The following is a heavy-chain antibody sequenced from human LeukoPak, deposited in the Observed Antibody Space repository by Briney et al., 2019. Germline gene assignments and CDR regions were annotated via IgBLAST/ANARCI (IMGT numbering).Heavy chain of an antibody. CDR1: GYTFAGYY. CDR2: INPNSGGT. Sequence: ASVKVSCKASGYTFAGYYMHWVRQAPGQGLEWMGWINPNSGGTNYAQKFQGRVTVTRDTSISTAYMELSRLRSDDTAVYYCARTYYYDSSGPMGDYWGQGTLVTVSS. CDR3: ARTYYYDSSGPMGDY. V-gene: IGHV1-2*02. D-gene: IGHD3-22*01. J-gene: IGHJ4*02.